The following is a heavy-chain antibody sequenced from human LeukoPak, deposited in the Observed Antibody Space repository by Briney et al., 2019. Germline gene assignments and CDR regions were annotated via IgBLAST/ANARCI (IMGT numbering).Heavy chain of an antibody. Sequence: SETLSLTCTVYGGSFSGYYWSWIRQPPGKGLEWIGEINHSGSTNYNPSLKSRVTISVDTSKNQFSLKLSSVTAADTAVYYCASSTPWIQLWYGRDYWGQGTLVTVSS. CDR3: ASSTPWIQLWYGRDY. D-gene: IGHD5-18*01. CDR1: GGSFSGYY. CDR2: INHSGST. V-gene: IGHV4-34*01. J-gene: IGHJ4*02.